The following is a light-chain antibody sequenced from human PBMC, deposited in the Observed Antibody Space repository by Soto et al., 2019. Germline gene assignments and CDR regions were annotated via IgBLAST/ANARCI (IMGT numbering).Light chain of an antibody. CDR3: QQTYITPQT. CDR2: KAS. V-gene: IGKV1-39*01. CDR1: QNVNKF. J-gene: IGKJ1*01. Sequence: DIQMTQSPSSLSASVGDRVTITCRASQNVNKFLNWYQQKPGRAPTLLVYKASTLQDGDPSRFSSSESVTDFTLTIHNLQHGDSATYYCQQTYITPQTFCRGTPVEVK.